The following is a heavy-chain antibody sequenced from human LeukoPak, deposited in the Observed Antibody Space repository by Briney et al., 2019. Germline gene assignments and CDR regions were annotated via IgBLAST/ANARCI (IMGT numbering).Heavy chain of an antibody. CDR3: AREYSSGWY. J-gene: IGHJ4*02. CDR1: GGSISSSSDY. V-gene: IGHV4-39*02. CDR2: IYYSGST. Sequence: PSETLSLTCTVSGGSISSSSDYWGWIRQPPGTGLEWIGSIYYSGSTYYNPSLKSRVTISVDTYKNQFSLKLSSVTAADTAVYYCAREYSSGWYWGQGTLVTVSS. D-gene: IGHD6-19*01.